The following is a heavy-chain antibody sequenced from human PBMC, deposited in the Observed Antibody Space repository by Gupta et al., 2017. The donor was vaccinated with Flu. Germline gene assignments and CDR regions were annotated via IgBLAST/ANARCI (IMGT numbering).Heavy chain of an antibody. J-gene: IGHJ4*02. CDR3: ARSYQARHYFDY. Sequence: QVQLLESGPGLVKPSETLSLTCPVSGFSITRYHWGWIRQPPGRGLEWIGSVFHDGNPYYLPSLNGRVTMSIDTSKNQFSLKVTSVTAADTALYYCARSYQARHYFDYWGQGTLVTVSS. CDR1: GFSITRYH. CDR2: VFHDGNP. V-gene: IGHV4-38-2*01.